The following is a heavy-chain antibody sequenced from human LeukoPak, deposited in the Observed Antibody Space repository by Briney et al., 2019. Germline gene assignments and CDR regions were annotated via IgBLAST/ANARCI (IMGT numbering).Heavy chain of an antibody. V-gene: IGHV3-43*02. J-gene: IGHJ3*02. Sequence: GRSLGLSCAASGFIFDDYAMHWVRQAPGKGLEWVSLISGDGGSTYYADSVKGRFTISRDNSKNSLYLQMNSLRTEDTALYYCARGYYYDSSGYYLSDAFDIWGQGTMVTVSS. CDR1: GFIFDDYA. CDR2: ISGDGGST. D-gene: IGHD3-22*01. CDR3: ARGYYYDSSGYYLSDAFDI.